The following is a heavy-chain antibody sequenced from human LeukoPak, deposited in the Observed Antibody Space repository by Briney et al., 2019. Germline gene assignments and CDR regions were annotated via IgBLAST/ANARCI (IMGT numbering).Heavy chain of an antibody. V-gene: IGHV1-69*05. CDR3: ARAIPMTNWFDP. Sequence: SVKVSCKASGGTFSSYAISWVRQAPGQGLEWMGGIIPIFGTANYAQKFQGRVTMTTDTSTSTAYMELRSLRSDDTAVYYCARAIPMTNWFDPWGQGTLVTVSS. CDR2: IIPIFGTA. J-gene: IGHJ5*02. CDR1: GGTFSSYA. D-gene: IGHD2-2*02.